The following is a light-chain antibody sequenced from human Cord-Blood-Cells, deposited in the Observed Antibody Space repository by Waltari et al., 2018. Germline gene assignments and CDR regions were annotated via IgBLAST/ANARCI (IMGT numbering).Light chain of an antibody. CDR2: LEGSGSY. Sequence: QPVLTQSPSASASLGSSVTLTCTLSSGHSSYIIAWHQQQPGKAPRYLMKLEGSGSYNKGSGVPDRFSGSSSGADCYLTISNLQSEDEADYYCETWDSNTRVFGGGTKLTVL. CDR1: SGHSSYI. V-gene: IGLV4-60*03. J-gene: IGLJ2*01. CDR3: ETWDSNTRV.